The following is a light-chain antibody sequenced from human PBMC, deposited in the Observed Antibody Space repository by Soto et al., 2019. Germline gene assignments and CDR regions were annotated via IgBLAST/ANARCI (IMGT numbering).Light chain of an antibody. Sequence: QSALTQPRSVSGSPGQSVTISCTGTISDVGGYDYVSWYQQHPGKAPKLMIYDVTKRPSGVPDRFSGSKSANTASLTISGLQAEDEADYYCCSYGGSYTWVFGTGTKVTVL. CDR1: ISDVGGYDY. V-gene: IGLV2-11*01. J-gene: IGLJ1*01. CDR2: DVT. CDR3: CSYGGSYTWV.